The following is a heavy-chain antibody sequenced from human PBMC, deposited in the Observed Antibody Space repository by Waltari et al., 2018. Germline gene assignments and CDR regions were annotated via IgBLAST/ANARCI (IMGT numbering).Heavy chain of an antibody. D-gene: IGHD1-26*01. J-gene: IGHJ4*02. CDR1: GFTSSSYW. Sequence: EVQLMESGGGLVQPGGSLRLSCAASGFTSSSYWKHWVSQPPGKGLVWVSRINSDGSSTYYADSVKGRFTISRDNAKNTLYLQMNSLRAEDTAVYYCVRGPTLDAVGFDYWGQGTLVTVSS. CDR2: INSDGSST. V-gene: IGHV3-74*01. CDR3: VRGPTLDAVGFDY.